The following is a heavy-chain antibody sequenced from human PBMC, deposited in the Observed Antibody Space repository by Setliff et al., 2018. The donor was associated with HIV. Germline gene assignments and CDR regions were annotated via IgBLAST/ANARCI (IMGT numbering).Heavy chain of an antibody. J-gene: IGHJ5*02. Sequence: SETLSLTCTVSDDFISSSSYYWGWIRQPPGKGLEWIGSMSYSGSTYNNPSLKSRVTMSVDTSKNQFYLRLSSVTAADTDLYYCGRLYNSGVGGRGWFDPWGQGTQVTVSS. CDR2: MSYSGST. V-gene: IGHV4-39*01. D-gene: IGHD6-19*01. CDR1: DDFISSSSYY. CDR3: GRLYNSGVGGRGWFDP.